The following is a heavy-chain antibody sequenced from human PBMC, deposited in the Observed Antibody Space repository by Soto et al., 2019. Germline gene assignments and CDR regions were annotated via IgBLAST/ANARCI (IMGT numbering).Heavy chain of an antibody. CDR2: IIPIFGTA. D-gene: IGHD3-10*01. CDR1: GGTFSSYA. Sequence: QVQLVQSGAEVKKPGSSVKVSCKASGGTFSSYAISWVRQAPGQGLEWMGGIIPIFGTANYAQKFQGRVTITADESTSTAYMERSSLRAEDTAVYYCARDQALGAPAVRDVSAYYYYGMDVWGQGTTVTVSS. V-gene: IGHV1-69*01. J-gene: IGHJ6*02. CDR3: ARDQALGAPAVRDVSAYYYYGMDV.